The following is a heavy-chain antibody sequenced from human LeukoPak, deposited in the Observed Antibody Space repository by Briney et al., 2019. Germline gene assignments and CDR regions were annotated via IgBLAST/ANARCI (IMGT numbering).Heavy chain of an antibody. Sequence: ASVKVSCKASGYTFTNFAMNWVRQAPGQGLEWMGWISAYNGNTNYAQKFQGRVTMTTDTSTSTAYMELRSLRSGDTAVYYCARSQQLQTLYGMDVWGQGTTVTVSS. J-gene: IGHJ6*02. CDR3: ARSQQLQTLYGMDV. CDR2: ISAYNGNT. CDR1: GYTFTNFA. D-gene: IGHD6-13*01. V-gene: IGHV1-18*01.